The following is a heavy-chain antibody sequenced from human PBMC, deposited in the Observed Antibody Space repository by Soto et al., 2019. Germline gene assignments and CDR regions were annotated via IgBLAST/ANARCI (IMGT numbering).Heavy chain of an antibody. CDR3: ARQPPRGMAAAGPDY. V-gene: IGHV4-31*03. CDR1: GGYISSGGYY. CDR2: IYYSGST. Sequence: PSETLSLTCPVSGGYISSGGYYWSWIRQHPGKGLEWIGYIYYSGSTYYNPSLKSRVTISVDTSKNQFSLKLSSVTAADTAVYYCARQPPRGMAAAGPDYWGQGTLVTVSS. J-gene: IGHJ4*02. D-gene: IGHD6-13*01.